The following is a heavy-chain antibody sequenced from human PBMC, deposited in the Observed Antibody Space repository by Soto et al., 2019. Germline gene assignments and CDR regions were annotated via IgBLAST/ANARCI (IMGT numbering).Heavy chain of an antibody. J-gene: IGHJ4*02. CDR2: ISSSSSYI. CDR1: GFTFSSYT. D-gene: IGHD7-27*01. V-gene: IGHV3-21*06. CDR3: ASVTGRYERGYYFAH. Sequence: EVQLVESGGGLVKPGGSLRLSCAASGFTFSSYTMNWVRQAPGQGLEWVSSISSSSSYIYYADSVKGRCTISTDNAENSWYREMNSLRAEDTAVYYCASVTGRYERGYYFAHWGRGTLVSVSS.